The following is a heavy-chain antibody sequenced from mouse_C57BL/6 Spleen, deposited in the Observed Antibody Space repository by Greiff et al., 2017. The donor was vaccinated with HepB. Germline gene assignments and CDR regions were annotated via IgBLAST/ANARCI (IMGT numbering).Heavy chain of an antibody. Sequence: EVQVVESGGGLVKPGGSLKLSCAASGFTFSSYAMSWVRQTPEKRLEWVATISDGGSYTYYPDNVKGRFTISRDNAKNNLYLQMSHLKSEDTAMYYCARDGDDYDGYYFDYWGQGTTLTVSS. CDR2: ISDGGSYT. D-gene: IGHD2-4*01. CDR3: ARDGDDYDGYYFDY. J-gene: IGHJ2*01. V-gene: IGHV5-4*01. CDR1: GFTFSSYA.